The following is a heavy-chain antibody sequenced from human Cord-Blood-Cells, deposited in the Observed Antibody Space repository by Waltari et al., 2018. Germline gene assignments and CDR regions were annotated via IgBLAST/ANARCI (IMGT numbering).Heavy chain of an antibody. CDR3: ARQSGYSSSWNWFDP. J-gene: IGHJ5*02. D-gene: IGHD6-13*01. V-gene: IGHV5-51*01. CDR2: IYPGDSDT. Sequence: EVQLVQSGAEVKKPGESLTISCKGYGYSFTSYWIGWVRPMPGKGLELMGIIYPGDSDTRYSPSFQGQVTISAAKSISTAYLQWSSLKASDTAMYYCARQSGYSSSWNWFDPWGQGTLVTVSS. CDR1: GYSFTSYW.